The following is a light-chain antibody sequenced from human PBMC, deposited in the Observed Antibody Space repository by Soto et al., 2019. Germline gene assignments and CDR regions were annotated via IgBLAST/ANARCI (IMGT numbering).Light chain of an antibody. CDR3: QQVNSYPPFT. Sequence: DIQMTQSPSSLSASVGDTVTITCRASLGIGNYLAWYQQKPGKVPKLLIHDASTLQSGVPSRFSGSGSGTDFTLTISSLQPEDVATYYCQQVNSYPPFTFGPGTKVDIK. J-gene: IGKJ3*01. V-gene: IGKV1-27*01. CDR2: DAS. CDR1: LGIGNY.